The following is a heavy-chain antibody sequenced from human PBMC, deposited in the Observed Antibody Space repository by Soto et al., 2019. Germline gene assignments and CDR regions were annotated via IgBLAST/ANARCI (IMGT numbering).Heavy chain of an antibody. Sequence: SETLSLTCTVSGGSISSGGYYWSWIRQHPGEGLECIGYIYYSGSTYYNPSLKSRVTISVDTSKNQFSLKLSSVTAADTAVYYCARVPFYDSSGRSYYFDYWGQGTLVTVSS. CDR2: IYYSGST. CDR1: GGSISSGGYY. V-gene: IGHV4-30-4*08. J-gene: IGHJ4*02. CDR3: ARVPFYDSSGRSYYFDY. D-gene: IGHD3-22*01.